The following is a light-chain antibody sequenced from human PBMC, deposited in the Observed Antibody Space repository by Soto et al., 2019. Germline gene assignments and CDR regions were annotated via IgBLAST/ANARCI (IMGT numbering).Light chain of an antibody. V-gene: IGLV2-8*01. CDR3: SSYAGSSNV. CDR2: EVN. CDR1: SSNIGSNY. J-gene: IGLJ1*01. Sequence: QSALTQPPSPSETPGQRVTISCSGSSSNIGSNYVSWYQQHPGKAPKLMIYEVNKRPSGVPDRFSGSKSGNTASLTVSGLQAEDEADYYCSSYAGSSNVFGTGTKVTVL.